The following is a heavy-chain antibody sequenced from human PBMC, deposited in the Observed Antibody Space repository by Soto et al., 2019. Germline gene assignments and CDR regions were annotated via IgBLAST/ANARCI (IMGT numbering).Heavy chain of an antibody. D-gene: IGHD1-26*01. CDR1: GGSIRNFY. J-gene: IGHJ4*02. Sequence: QVQLQESGPGLVKPSETLSLTCTVSGGSIRNFYWRWIRQPPGKGLEWIGYIYYSGSTNYNPSLRCRVTISVDTSQNPFSLKLSSVTAADTAVYFCARRYGGNLEYWGQGTLVTVSS. V-gene: IGHV4-59*08. CDR2: IYYSGST. CDR3: ARRYGGNLEY.